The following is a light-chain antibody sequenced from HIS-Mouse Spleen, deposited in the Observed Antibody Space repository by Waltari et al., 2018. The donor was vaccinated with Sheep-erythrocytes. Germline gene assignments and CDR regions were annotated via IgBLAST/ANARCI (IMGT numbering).Light chain of an antibody. CDR1: SSDVGRYNL. J-gene: IGLJ3*02. V-gene: IGLV2-23*01. CDR2: EGS. Sequence: QSALTQPASVSGSPGQSITISCTGTSSDVGRYNLVSWYQQRPGKAPKLMIYEGSKRPSGVSNRFSGSKSGNTASLTISGLQAEDEADYYCCSYAGSSTPWVFGGGTKLTVL. CDR3: CSYAGSSTPWV.